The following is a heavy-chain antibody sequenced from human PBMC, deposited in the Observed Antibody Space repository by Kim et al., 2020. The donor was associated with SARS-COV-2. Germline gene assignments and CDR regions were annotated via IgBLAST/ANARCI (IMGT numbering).Heavy chain of an antibody. D-gene: IGHD6-13*01. Sequence: GGSLRLSCAASGFTFSDHYMDWVRQAPGKGLEWVGRTRNKANSYTTEYAASVKGRFTISRDDSKNSLYLQMNSLKTEDTAVYYCASRVRSSSSWYFDLWGRGTLVTVSS. V-gene: IGHV3-72*01. CDR1: GFTFSDHY. CDR3: ASRVRSSSSWYFDL. CDR2: TRNKANSYTT. J-gene: IGHJ2*01.